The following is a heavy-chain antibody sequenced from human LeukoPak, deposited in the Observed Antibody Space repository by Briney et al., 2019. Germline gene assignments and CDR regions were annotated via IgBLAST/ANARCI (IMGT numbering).Heavy chain of an antibody. V-gene: IGHV3-23*01. D-gene: IGHD3-16*02. CDR1: GFTFSSYW. J-gene: IGHJ4*02. CDR3: ARGFADFVWGSYPSSY. Sequence: GGSLRLSCSASGFTFSSYWMHWVRQAPGKGLVWVSAISGSGGSTYYADSVKGRFTISRDNSKNTLYLQIDSLRAEDTAVYYCARGFADFVWGSYPSSYWGQGILVTVCS. CDR2: ISGSGGST.